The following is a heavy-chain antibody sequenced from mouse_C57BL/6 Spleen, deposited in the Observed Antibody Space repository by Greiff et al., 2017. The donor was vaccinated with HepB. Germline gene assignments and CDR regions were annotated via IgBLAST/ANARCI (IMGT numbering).Heavy chain of an antibody. CDR3: ARIPGPLFWYFDV. CDR2: IWSGGST. J-gene: IGHJ1*03. Sequence: QVQLQQSGPGLVQPSQSLSITCTVSGFSLTSYGVHWVRQSPGKGLEWLGVIWSGGSTDYNAAFISRLSISKDNSKSQVFFKMNSLQADDTAKYSCARIPGPLFWYFDVWGTGTTVTVSS. CDR1: GFSLTSYG. V-gene: IGHV2-2*01.